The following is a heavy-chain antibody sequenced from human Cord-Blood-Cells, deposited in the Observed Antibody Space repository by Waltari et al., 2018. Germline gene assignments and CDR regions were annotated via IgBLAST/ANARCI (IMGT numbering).Heavy chain of an antibody. Sequence: QVQLQESGPGLVKPSETLSLTCAVSGYSISSGYYWGWVRQPPGKGLEWIGSIYHSGRTNYTPVLKSRVTMSVDTPKNQFTVKVSSVTAAETAVYYCAIAHTGIYYVGGMDVGGQGTTVTVSS. CDR2: IYHSGRT. D-gene: IGHD1-26*01. V-gene: IGHV4-38-2*01. CDR1: GYSISSGYY. J-gene: IGHJ6*02. CDR3: AIAHTGIYYVGGMDV.